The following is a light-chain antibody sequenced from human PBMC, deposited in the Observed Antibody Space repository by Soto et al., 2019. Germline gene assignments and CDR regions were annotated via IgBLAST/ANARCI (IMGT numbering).Light chain of an antibody. J-gene: IGLJ1*01. CDR2: GNN. V-gene: IGLV1-40*01. Sequence: QSVLTQPPSVSGAPGQRVTISCTGSSANIGAAYNVDWYQQLPGTAPKLLIYGNNNRPSGVSNRFSGSKSGNTASLTISGLQAEDEADYYCSSYTTSAPYVFGSGTKVTVL. CDR1: SANIGAAYN. CDR3: SSYTTSAPYV.